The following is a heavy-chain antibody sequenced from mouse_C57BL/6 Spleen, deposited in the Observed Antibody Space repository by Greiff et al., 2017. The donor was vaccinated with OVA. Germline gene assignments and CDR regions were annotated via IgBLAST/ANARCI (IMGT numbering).Heavy chain of an antibody. Sequence: QVQLQQSGAELAKPGASVKLSCKASGYTFTSYWMHWVKQRPGTGLAWIGYINPSSGYTKYNQKFKDKATLTADKSSSTSNKQLSSLTYEDSAVYYCARGYGPDWYCDVWGTGTTVTVSS. CDR2: INPSSGYT. J-gene: IGHJ1*03. D-gene: IGHD2-10*02. CDR3: ARGYGPDWYCDV. V-gene: IGHV1-7*01. CDR1: GYTFTSYW.